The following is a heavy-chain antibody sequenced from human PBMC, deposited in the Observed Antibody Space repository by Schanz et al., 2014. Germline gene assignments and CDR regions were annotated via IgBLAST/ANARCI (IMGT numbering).Heavy chain of an antibody. CDR2: LDRSGGKT. J-gene: IGHJ6*02. V-gene: IGHV3-23*04. Sequence: EVQLVESGGNLVQPGGSLSLSCAASGFKFENYAMNWVRQAPGKGLEWVSSLDRSGGKTYYADSVTGRFTISRDNSKKTLYLQMSSLTAEDTAVYYCARDKDVISTHFYSPFYFYVMDVWAQGTTVTVSS. D-gene: IGHD3-3*02. CDR1: GFKFENYA. CDR3: ARDKDVISTHFYSPFYFYVMDV.